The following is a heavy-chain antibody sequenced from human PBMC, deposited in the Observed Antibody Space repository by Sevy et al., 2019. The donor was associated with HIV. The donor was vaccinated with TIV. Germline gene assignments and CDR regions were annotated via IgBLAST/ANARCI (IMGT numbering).Heavy chain of an antibody. D-gene: IGHD2-15*01. CDR2: ISGSGGST. J-gene: IGHJ4*02. V-gene: IGHV3-23*01. Sequence: GGSLRLSCAASGFTFSSYAMSWVRQAPGKGLEWVSAISGSGGSTYYADSVKGRFTISRDNSKNTLYLQMNSLRAEDTAVYYCAPDVVVVVATQPYWGQGTLVTVSS. CDR1: GFTFSSYA. CDR3: APDVVVVVATQPY.